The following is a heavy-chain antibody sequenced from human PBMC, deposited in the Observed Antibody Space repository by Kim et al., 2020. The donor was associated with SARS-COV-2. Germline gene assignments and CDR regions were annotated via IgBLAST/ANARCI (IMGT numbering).Heavy chain of an antibody. Sequence: GYAESVKGRFTISRDNAESSLYLQMNSLRIEDTALYFCAKRLDSNYVMDVWGQGTTVTVS. CDR3: AKRLDSNYVMDV. D-gene: IGHD2-15*01. J-gene: IGHJ6*02. V-gene: IGHV3-9*01.